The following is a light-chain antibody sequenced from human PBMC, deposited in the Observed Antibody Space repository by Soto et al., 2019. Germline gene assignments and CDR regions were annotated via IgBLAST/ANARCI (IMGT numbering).Light chain of an antibody. CDR2: AAS. V-gene: IGKV1-39*01. CDR3: QQSYSTPFT. J-gene: IGKJ3*01. CDR1: QSISSY. Sequence: DIQMTQSPSSLSASVGDRVTITCRASQSISSYLNWYQQKPGKAPNLLLYAASRLQSGVPSRFSGSGSGTDFTLTISSLQPEDFATYYCQQSYSTPFTFGPGTKEDIK.